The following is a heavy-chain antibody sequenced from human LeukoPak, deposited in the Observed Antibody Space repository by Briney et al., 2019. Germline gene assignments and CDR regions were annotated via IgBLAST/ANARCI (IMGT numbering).Heavy chain of an antibody. J-gene: IGHJ4*02. CDR1: GFSFSTFS. CDR3: MRDGFDY. V-gene: IGHV3-48*04. D-gene: IGHD2-21*01. CDR2: ISTSSSKI. Sequence: GGSLRLSCAASGFSFSTFSMNWVRQAPGKGLEWVSYISTSSSKIYYADSVKSRFTISRDNAKNSLYLQMNSLRADDTAVYHCMRDGFDYWGQGTLVTVSS.